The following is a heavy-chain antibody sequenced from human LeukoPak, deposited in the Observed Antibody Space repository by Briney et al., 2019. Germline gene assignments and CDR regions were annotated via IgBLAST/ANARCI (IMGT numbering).Heavy chain of an antibody. CDR1: GFTFSAYW. CDR3: ALLGVTTNGS. CDR2: ISTDGSTT. V-gene: IGHV3-74*01. D-gene: IGHD4-17*01. J-gene: IGHJ4*02. Sequence: GVSLRLSCAASGFTFSAYWMHWVRQAPGKGLVWVSRISTDGSTTTYADSVKGRFTISRDNAKNTLYLQMNSLRAEDTAVYYCALLGVTTNGSWGQGTLVTVSS.